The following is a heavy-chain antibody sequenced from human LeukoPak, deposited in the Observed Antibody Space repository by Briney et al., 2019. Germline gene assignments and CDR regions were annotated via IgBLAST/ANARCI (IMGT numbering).Heavy chain of an antibody. V-gene: IGHV1-69*13. Sequence: SVKVSCKASGGTFSSYAISWVRQAPGQGLERMGGIIPIFGTANYAQKFQGRVTITADESTSTAYTELSSLRSEDTAVYYCARVTGIRTAFDYWGQGTLVTVSS. CDR2: IIPIFGTA. CDR1: GGTFSSYA. D-gene: IGHD1-14*01. J-gene: IGHJ4*02. CDR3: ARVTGIRTAFDY.